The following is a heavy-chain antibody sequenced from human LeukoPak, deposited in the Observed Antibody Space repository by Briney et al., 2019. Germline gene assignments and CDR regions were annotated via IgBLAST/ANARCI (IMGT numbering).Heavy chain of an antibody. CDR3: ASLHYDILTGFAASYGMDV. CDR1: GFTFSSYA. V-gene: IGHV3-30*04. CDR2: ISYDGSNK. D-gene: IGHD3-9*01. Sequence: GGSLRLSCAASGFTFSSYAMHWVRQAPGKGLEWVAVISYDGSNKYYADSVKGRFTISRDNSKNTLYLQMNSLRAEGTAVYYCASLHYDILTGFAASYGMDVWGQGTTVTVSS. J-gene: IGHJ6*02.